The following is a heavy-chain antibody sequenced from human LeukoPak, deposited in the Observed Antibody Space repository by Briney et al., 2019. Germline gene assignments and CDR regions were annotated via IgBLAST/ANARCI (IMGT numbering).Heavy chain of an antibody. Sequence: GASVKVSCKASGGTFNSYAISWVRQAPGQGLEWMGGIIPIFGTTNYARKFRGRVTLTADKSTRTAYMELSSLRSDDTAVYYCAALFAGFSFDFWGQGTLVTVSS. CDR3: AALFAGFSFDF. CDR1: GGTFNSYA. J-gene: IGHJ4*02. D-gene: IGHD3-3*01. V-gene: IGHV1-69*06. CDR2: IIPIFGTT.